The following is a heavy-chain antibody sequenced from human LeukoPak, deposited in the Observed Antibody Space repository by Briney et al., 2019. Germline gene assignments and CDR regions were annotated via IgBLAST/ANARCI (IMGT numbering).Heavy chain of an antibody. V-gene: IGHV3-23*01. D-gene: IGHD5-18*01. CDR1: GFTFSSYA. Sequence: GGSLRLSRAASGFTFSSYAMSWVRQAPGKGLEWVSAISGSGGSTYYADSVKGRFTISRDNSKNTLYLQMNSLRAEDTAVYYCAKDTSRGYSYGSFDYWGQGTLVTVSS. CDR3: AKDTSRGYSYGSFDY. J-gene: IGHJ4*02. CDR2: ISGSGGST.